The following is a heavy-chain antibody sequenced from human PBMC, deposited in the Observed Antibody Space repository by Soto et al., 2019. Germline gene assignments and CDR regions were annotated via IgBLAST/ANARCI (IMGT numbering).Heavy chain of an antibody. J-gene: IGHJ4*02. D-gene: IGHD2-21*01. CDR1: GFAFSSYA. CDR3: VNMMIARGAFDF. Sequence: GSLRLACSASGFAFSSYAMHWVRQTPGKGLEYVSAISPQGGSTYYADSVKGRFTISRDDSKNTVYLQMSSLRPDDTAVYYCVNMMIARGAFDFWGQGTLVTVSS. CDR2: ISPQGGST. V-gene: IGHV3-64D*06.